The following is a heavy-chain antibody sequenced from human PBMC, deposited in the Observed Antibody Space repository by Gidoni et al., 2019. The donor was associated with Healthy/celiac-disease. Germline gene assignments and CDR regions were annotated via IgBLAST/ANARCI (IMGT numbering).Heavy chain of an antibody. D-gene: IGHD3-9*01. CDR1: GGSTSSYY. V-gene: IGHV4-59*01. CDR2: IYYSGST. Sequence: QVQLQESGPGLVKPSETLSLTCTVSGGSTSSYYWSWIRQPPGKGREWIGYIYYSGSTNYNPSLKSRVTISVDTSKNQFSLKLSSVTAADTAVYYCASGRTGPYYYYGMDVWGQGTTVTVSS. J-gene: IGHJ6*02. CDR3: ASGRTGPYYYYGMDV.